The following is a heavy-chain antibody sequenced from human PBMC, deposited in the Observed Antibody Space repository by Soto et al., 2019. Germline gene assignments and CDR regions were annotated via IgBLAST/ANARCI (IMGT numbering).Heavy chain of an antibody. J-gene: IGHJ6*02. CDR3: TTATTVTTNLDYYYYGMDV. CDR1: GFTFSNAW. V-gene: IGHV3-15*07. Sequence: GGSLRLSCAASGFTFSNAWMNWVRQAPGKGLEWVGRIKSKTDGGTTDYAAPVKGRFTISRDDSKNTLYLQMNSLKTEDTAVYYCTTATTVTTNLDYYYYGMDVWGQGTTVTVS. CDR2: IKSKTDGGTT. D-gene: IGHD4-17*01.